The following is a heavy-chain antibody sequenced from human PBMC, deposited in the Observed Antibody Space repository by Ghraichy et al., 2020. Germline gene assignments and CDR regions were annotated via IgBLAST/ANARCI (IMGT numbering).Heavy chain of an antibody. CDR1: GGFISNYY. CDR3: ARSGLDGNYFDYYYYAMDV. J-gene: IGHJ6*02. Sequence: ESLNISCTVSGGFISNYYWTWVRQSPGKGLEWIGYIRYSGVTDSASTNYNPSLNSRVIMLVDMSKNQFSLKLSSVTAADTAVYYCARSGLDGNYFDYYYYAMDVWGQGTTVSVSS. CDR2: IRYSGVTDSAST. D-gene: IGHD3-22*01. V-gene: IGHV4-59*08.